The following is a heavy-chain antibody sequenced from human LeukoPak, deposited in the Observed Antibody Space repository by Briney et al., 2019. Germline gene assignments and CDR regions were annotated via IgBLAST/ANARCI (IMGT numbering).Heavy chain of an antibody. V-gene: IGHV3-30*18. CDR2: ISYDGSNK. Sequence: PGGSLRLSCAASGFTFSSYGMHWVRQAPGKGLEWVAVISYDGSNKYYADSVKGRFTISRDNSKNTLYLQMNSLRAEDTAVYYCAKGRGWAEIDYRGQGTLVTVSS. J-gene: IGHJ4*02. D-gene: IGHD6-19*01. CDR3: AKGRGWAEIDY. CDR1: GFTFSSYG.